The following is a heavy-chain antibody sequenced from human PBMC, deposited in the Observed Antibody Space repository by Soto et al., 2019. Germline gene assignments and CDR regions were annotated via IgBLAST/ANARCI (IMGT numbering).Heavy chain of an antibody. V-gene: IGHV3-48*01. J-gene: IGHJ4*02. CDR2: ISNSSSKI. CDR3: ARDPQALY. Sequence: GGSLRLSCTASGFTFSNYNMNWVRQAPGKGLEWVSYISNSSSKIYYADSVKGRFTISRDNAKNSLYLQMNSLRAEDTAVYYCARDPQALYWGQGTLVPVSP. CDR1: GFTFSNYN.